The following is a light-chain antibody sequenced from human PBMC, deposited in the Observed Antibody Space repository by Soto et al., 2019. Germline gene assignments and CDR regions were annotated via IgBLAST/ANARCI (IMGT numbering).Light chain of an antibody. CDR3: CSYAGRSTL. J-gene: IGLJ1*01. Sequence: QSALTQPASVSGSPGQSITISCTGTSSDVGSYNLVSWYQQHPGKAPKLMIYEGSKRPSGVSNRFSGSKSGNTASLTISGLQAEDEADYYCCSYAGRSTLFGTGTKLTVL. CDR1: SSDVGSYNL. CDR2: EGS. V-gene: IGLV2-23*01.